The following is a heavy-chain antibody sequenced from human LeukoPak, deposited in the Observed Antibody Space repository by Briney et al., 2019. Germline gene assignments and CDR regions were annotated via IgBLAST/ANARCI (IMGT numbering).Heavy chain of an antibody. J-gene: IGHJ4*02. V-gene: IGHV3-23*01. Sequence: PGGSLRLSCAASGFTFSSFPMSWLRQAPGKGLEWVSAITSDADTTYYAESVKGRFTISRDNSKNTLYLQMNTLRAEDRAVYYCAKENPVGGTNYFDYWGQGTLVTVSS. CDR3: AKENPVGGTNYFDY. CDR2: ITSDADTT. D-gene: IGHD1-26*01. CDR1: GFTFSSFP.